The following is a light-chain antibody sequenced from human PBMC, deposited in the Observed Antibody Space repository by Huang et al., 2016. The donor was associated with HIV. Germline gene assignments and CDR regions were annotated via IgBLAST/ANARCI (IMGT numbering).Light chain of an antibody. CDR1: QSISSY. CDR2: GAS. J-gene: IGKJ1*01. CDR3: QQSYSTPRT. V-gene: IGKV1-39*01. Sequence: DIQMTQSPSSLSASVGDRVTITCRASQSISSYVNWYQQKPGKAPNLLIYGASKLQGGVPSRFSGSGAGTDFTHFTLTISSLQPEDFATYYCQQSYSTPRTFGQGTKVEIK.